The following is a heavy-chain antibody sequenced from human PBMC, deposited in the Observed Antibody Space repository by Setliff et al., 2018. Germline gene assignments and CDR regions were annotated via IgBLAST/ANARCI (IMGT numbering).Heavy chain of an antibody. J-gene: IGHJ3*02. Sequence: ASVKVSCKASGYTFTGYYMYWGRQAPGQGLEWMGRINPSSGATIYAQKFQGRVTMTSDTSISTAYMELGRLRSDDTAVYFCARDGGGDSDAFDIWGQGTMVTVSS. CDR1: GYTFTGYY. CDR2: INPSSGAT. D-gene: IGHD3-16*01. V-gene: IGHV1-2*06. CDR3: ARDGGGDSDAFDI.